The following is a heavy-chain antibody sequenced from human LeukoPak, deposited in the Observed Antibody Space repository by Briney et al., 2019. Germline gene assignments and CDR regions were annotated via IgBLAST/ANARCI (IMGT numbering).Heavy chain of an antibody. D-gene: IGHD6-13*01. V-gene: IGHV4-59*01. CDR3: AKAEKSSNWYGTIDY. CDR1: GGSISSYY. Sequence: PSETLSLTCTVSGGSISSYYWSWIRQPPGKGLEWIGYIYYSGSTNYNPSLKSRVTISVDTSKNQFSLKLSSVTAADTAVYYCAKAEKSSNWYGTIDYWGQGTLVTVSS. CDR2: IYYSGST. J-gene: IGHJ4*02.